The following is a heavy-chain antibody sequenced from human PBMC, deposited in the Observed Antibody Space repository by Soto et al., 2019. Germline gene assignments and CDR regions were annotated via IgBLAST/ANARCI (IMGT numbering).Heavy chain of an antibody. CDR1: GGSFSGYY. V-gene: IGHV4-34*01. D-gene: IGHD3-9*01. CDR2: INHSGST. Sequence: SETLSLTCAVYGGSFSGYYWSWIRQPPGKGLEWIGEINHSGSTNYNPSLKSRVTISVDTSKNQFSLKLSSVTAADTAVYYCARGRVYDILTGSQDYYYYYGMDVWGQGTTVTV. CDR3: ARGRVYDILTGSQDYYYYYGMDV. J-gene: IGHJ6*02.